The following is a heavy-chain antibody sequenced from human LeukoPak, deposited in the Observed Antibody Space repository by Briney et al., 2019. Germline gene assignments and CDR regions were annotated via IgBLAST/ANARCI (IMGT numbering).Heavy chain of an antibody. Sequence: SETLSLTCTVSGGSISSGGYYWGWIRQPPVKGLEWIGSIYYSGSAYYNPSLKSRVTISADTSKNQFSLKLSSVTAADAAVYNCARQYSSGWPWFDPWGQGTLVTVSS. V-gene: IGHV4-39*01. CDR1: GGSISSGGYY. CDR2: IYYSGSA. CDR3: ARQYSSGWPWFDP. D-gene: IGHD6-19*01. J-gene: IGHJ5*02.